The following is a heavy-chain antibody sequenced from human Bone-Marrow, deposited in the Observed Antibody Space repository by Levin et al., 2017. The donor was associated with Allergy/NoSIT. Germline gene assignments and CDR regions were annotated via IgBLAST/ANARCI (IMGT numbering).Heavy chain of an antibody. V-gene: IGHV3-33*01. D-gene: IGHD6-13*01. CDR2: IWYDGSNK. CDR3: ARDLYLGSSSRGQSGIYYYYMDV. CDR1: GFTFSSYG. Sequence: GESLKISCAASGFTFSSYGMHWVRQAPGKGLEWVAVIWYDGSNKYYADSVKGRFTISRDNSKNTLYLQMNSLRAEDTAVYYCARDLYLGSSSRGQSGIYYYYMDVWGKGTTVTVSS. J-gene: IGHJ6*03.